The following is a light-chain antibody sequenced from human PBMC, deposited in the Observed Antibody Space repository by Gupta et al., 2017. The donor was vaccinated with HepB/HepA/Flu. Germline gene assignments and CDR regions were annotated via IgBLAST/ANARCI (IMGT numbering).Light chain of an antibody. J-gene: IGKJ1*01. CDR1: QSISSY. CDR3: QQSYSTPT. Sequence: DIQMTQSPSSLSASVGDRVTTTCRASQSISSYLNWYQQKPGKAPKLLIYAASRFQRGVPSRFSGRGEWRDFTLASSRLQPEDCATYYGQQSYSTPTFGQEAKVGIK. V-gene: IGKV1-39*01. CDR2: AAS.